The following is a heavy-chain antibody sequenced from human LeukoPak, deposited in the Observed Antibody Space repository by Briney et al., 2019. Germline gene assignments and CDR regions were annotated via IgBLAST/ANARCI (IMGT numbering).Heavy chain of an antibody. CDR1: GFTFRSYA. D-gene: IGHD3-10*01. Sequence: GGSLRLSCAASGFTFRSYAMSWVRQAPGRGLEWVSAMSNSGGSTYYADSVKGRFTISRDNSKNTLYLQMYSLRAEDTAVYYCAKDDGSGFGRGYFDYWGQGTLVTVSS. V-gene: IGHV3-23*01. J-gene: IGHJ4*02. CDR2: MSNSGGST. CDR3: AKDDGSGFGRGYFDY.